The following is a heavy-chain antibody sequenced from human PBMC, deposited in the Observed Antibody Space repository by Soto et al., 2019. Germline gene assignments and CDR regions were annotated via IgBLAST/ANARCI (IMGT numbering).Heavy chain of an antibody. CDR3: ARDWGAPGRGSALGYYYHFGMDV. CDR1: GFTFSTYW. CDR2: INEDGSEA. D-gene: IGHD3-16*01. J-gene: IGHJ6*02. V-gene: IGHV3-7*05. Sequence: EVQLVESGGGLVQPGGSLRLSCAASGFTFSTYWMNWVRQAPGKGLEWVANINEDGSEAYYVDSVKGRFTISRDNAMNSLYLDMNSLRGEDTAVYYCARDWGAPGRGSALGYYYHFGMDVWGQGTTVTVPS.